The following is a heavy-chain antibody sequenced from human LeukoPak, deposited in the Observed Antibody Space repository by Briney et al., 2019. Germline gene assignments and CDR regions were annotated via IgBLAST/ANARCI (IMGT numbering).Heavy chain of an antibody. CDR3: ARVFARSGEIGGSYYYY. CDR2: TIPIFGTA. Sequence: ASVKVSCNASGGTCSSYASNWVREAPGHRLEWMGGTIPIFGTANYAQKFQGRVAITTDESTSTAYMELSSLRSEDTAVYYCARVFARSGEIGGSYYYYWGQGTLVTVSS. D-gene: IGHD1-26*01. CDR1: GGTCSSYA. J-gene: IGHJ4*02. V-gene: IGHV1-69*05.